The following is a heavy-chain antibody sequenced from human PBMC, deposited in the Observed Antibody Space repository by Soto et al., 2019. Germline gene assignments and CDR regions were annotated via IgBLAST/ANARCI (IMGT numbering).Heavy chain of an antibody. CDR1: GGSISSGGYY. V-gene: IGHV4-31*03. Sequence: QVQLQESGPGLVKPSQTLSLTCTVSGGSISSGGYYWSWIRQHPGKGREWIGYIYYSGSTYYNPSLKSRVTLSVDTSKNQFALKLSSVTAADTAVYYCARVVPPKYSYGYVVDYWGQGTLVTVSS. D-gene: IGHD5-18*01. CDR2: IYYSGST. CDR3: ARVVPPKYSYGYVVDY. J-gene: IGHJ4*02.